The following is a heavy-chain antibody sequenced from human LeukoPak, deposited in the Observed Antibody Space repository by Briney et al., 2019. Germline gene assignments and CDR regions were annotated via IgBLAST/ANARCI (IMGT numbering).Heavy chain of an antibody. Sequence: GGSLRLSCAASGFTLSDHYMDWVRQAPGKGLEWVGRTRNKANSYTTEYAASVKGRFTISRDDSKNSLYLQMNSLKTEDTAVYYCARRGGEDWGQGTLVTVSS. CDR3: ARRGGED. J-gene: IGHJ4*02. V-gene: IGHV3-72*01. D-gene: IGHD3-16*01. CDR2: TRNKANSYTT. CDR1: GFTLSDHY.